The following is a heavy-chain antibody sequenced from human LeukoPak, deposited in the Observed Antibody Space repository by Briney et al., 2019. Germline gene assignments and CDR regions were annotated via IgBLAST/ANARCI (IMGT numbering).Heavy chain of an antibody. J-gene: IGHJ4*02. Sequence: SETLSLTCAVYGGSFSGYYWSWIRQPPGKGLEWIGEINHSGSTNYNPSLKSRVTISVDTSKNQFSLKLTSATAVDTAIYYCARWKYVDYERTFDYWGQGALVTVSS. CDR2: INHSGST. CDR3: ARWKYVDYERTFDY. CDR1: GGSFSGYY. D-gene: IGHD4-17*01. V-gene: IGHV4-34*01.